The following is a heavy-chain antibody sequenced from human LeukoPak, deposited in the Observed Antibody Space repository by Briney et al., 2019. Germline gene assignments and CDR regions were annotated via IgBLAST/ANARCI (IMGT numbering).Heavy chain of an antibody. V-gene: IGHV1-69*05. CDR3: ASTHSSGWYDDWFDP. J-gene: IGHJ5*02. CDR2: IIPIFGTA. CDR1: GGTFSSYA. D-gene: IGHD6-19*01. Sequence: VKVSCQASGGTFSSYAISWVRPAPGEGLEWMGRIIPIFGTANYAQKFQGRVTITTDESTSTAYMELSSLRSEDTAVYYCASTHSSGWYDDWFDPWGQGTLFTVSS.